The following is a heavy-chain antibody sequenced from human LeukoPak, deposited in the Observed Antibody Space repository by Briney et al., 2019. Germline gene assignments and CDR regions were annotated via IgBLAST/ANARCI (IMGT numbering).Heavy chain of an antibody. CDR2: ISYDGSNK. CDR1: GSTFSSYA. V-gene: IGHV3-30-3*01. CDR3: DSHSSGQEGAFDI. D-gene: IGHD6-19*01. Sequence: PGGSLRLSCAASGSTFSSYAMHWVRQAPGKGLEWVAVISYDGSNKYYADSVKGRFTISRDNSKNTLYLQMNSLRAEDTAVYYCDSHSSGQEGAFDIWGQGTMVTVSS. J-gene: IGHJ3*02.